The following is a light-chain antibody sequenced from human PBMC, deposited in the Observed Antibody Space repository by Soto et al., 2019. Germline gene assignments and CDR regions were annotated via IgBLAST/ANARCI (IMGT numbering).Light chain of an antibody. CDR2: GVT. CDR1: SRDVRGYNR. Sequence: QSALTQPASVSGSPGQSITISCTGTSRDVRGYNRVSRYQQHPGKAPKLMIYGVTIRPSGVSNRFSGSKSGNTASLTSSGLQAEDEAAYYCSSYTTSSTLEGVFGTGTKLTVL. CDR3: SSYTTSSTLEGV. J-gene: IGLJ1*01. V-gene: IGLV2-14*01.